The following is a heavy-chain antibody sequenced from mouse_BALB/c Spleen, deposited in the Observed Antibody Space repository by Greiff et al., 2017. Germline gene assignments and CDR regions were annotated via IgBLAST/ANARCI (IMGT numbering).Heavy chain of an antibody. CDR3: ARGHDGYYVPNFDY. CDR2: INPSSGYT. V-gene: IGHV1-4*02. D-gene: IGHD2-3*01. Sequence: VKLQESAAELARPGASVKMSCKASGYTFTSYTMHWVKQRPGQGLEWIGYINPSSGYTEYNQKFKDKTTLTADKSSSTAYMQLSSLTSEDSAVYYCARGHDGYYVPNFDYWGQGTTLTVSS. CDR1: GYTFTSYT. J-gene: IGHJ2*01.